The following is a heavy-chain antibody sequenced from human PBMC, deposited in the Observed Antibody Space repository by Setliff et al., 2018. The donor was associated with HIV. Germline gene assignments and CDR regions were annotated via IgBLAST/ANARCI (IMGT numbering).Heavy chain of an antibody. CDR1: GGSMSSSSYY. V-gene: IGHV4-39*01. J-gene: IGHJ4*02. CDR3: ARLGYVSGGFYKTPGPYYFDY. CDR2: IYYSGAT. Sequence: SETLSLTCTVSGGSMSSSSYYWSWIRQTPDKGLEWIGIIYYSGATYYNPSLTSRVTISVDTSRNQFSLKLGSVTAADTAAYYCARLGYVSGGFYKTPGPYYFDYWGQGALVTVSS. D-gene: IGHD3-10*01.